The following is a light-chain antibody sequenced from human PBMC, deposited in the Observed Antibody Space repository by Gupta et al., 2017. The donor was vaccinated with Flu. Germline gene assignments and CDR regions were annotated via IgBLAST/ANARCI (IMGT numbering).Light chain of an antibody. CDR3: QMWDSRNEHST. Sequence: SYVLIQPHSVSVAPGQTATITCGGTNIGSYSVHWYQQKPGQAPVLVVYDDSGRPSGIPERFSGSNSGNTATRTISRVEAGDEADDYWQMWDSRNEHSTFGGGTKLAVL. CDR2: DDS. CDR1: NIGSYS. V-gene: IGLV3-21*02. J-gene: IGLJ2*01.